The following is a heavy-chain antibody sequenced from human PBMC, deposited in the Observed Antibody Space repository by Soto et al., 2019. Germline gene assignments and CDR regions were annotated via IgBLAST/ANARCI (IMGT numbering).Heavy chain of an antibody. V-gene: IGHV1-18*01. Sequence: QVQLVQSGAEVKKPGASVKVSCKASGYTFTSYGISWVRQAPGQGLEWMGWISAYNGNTNYAQKLQGRVTMTTDTSTSTAYMELRSLRSDATAVYYCARGGYVDGRTGYYGMDVWGQGTTVTLSS. CDR2: ISAYNGNT. J-gene: IGHJ6*02. D-gene: IGHD5-12*01. CDR3: ARGGYVDGRTGYYGMDV. CDR1: GYTFTSYG.